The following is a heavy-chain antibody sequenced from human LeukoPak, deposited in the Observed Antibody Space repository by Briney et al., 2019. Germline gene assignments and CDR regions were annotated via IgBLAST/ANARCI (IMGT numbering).Heavy chain of an antibody. D-gene: IGHD6-13*01. Sequence: NPSETLSLTCTVSGGSISSSSYYWGWIRQPPGKGLEWIGSIYYSGSTYYNPSLKSRVTISVDTSKNQFSLKLSSVTAADTAVYYCARDVGSNWYERFDDWGQGTLVTVSS. CDR1: GGSISSSSYY. J-gene: IGHJ4*02. CDR3: ARDVGSNWYERFDD. V-gene: IGHV4-39*02. CDR2: IYYSGST.